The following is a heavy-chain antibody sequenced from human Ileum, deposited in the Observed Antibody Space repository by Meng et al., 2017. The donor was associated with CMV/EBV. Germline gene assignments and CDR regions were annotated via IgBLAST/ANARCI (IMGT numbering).Heavy chain of an antibody. CDR1: GGTFSSYA. CDR3: ARGDDSGPPDC. Sequence: SCNASGGTFSSYAVSWVRQAPGQGLEWMGGIIPIFGAANYAQKFQGRVTITTDESTSTAYMELSSLRSEDTAVYYCARGDDSGPPDCWGQGTLVTVSS. CDR2: IIPIFGAA. D-gene: IGHD3-22*01. V-gene: IGHV1-69*05. J-gene: IGHJ4*02.